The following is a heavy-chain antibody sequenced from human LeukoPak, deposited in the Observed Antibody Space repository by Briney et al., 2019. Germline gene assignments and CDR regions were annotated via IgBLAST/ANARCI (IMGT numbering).Heavy chain of an antibody. CDR2: LDSDGSP. CDR1: GFTVRSDD. CDR3: ARGGGLDV. Sequence: GGSLRLSCAAFGFTVRSDDMNWVRQAPGKGLEWVSILDSDGSPSYADSVKGRFTISRDNSKNTLYLQMNSLRAEDTAVYFCARGGGLDVWGQGATVTVSS. D-gene: IGHD3-16*01. J-gene: IGHJ6*02. V-gene: IGHV3-53*01.